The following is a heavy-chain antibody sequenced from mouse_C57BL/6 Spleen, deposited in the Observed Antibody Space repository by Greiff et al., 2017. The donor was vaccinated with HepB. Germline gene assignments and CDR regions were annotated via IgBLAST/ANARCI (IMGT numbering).Heavy chain of an antibody. CDR1: GYTFTSYW. CDR2: IDPSDSYT. D-gene: IGHD2-5*01. CDR3: AREDSTGVDASDY. Sequence: QVHVKQPGAELVKPGASVKLSCKASGYTFTSYWMHWVKQRPGQGLEWIGEIDPSDSYTNYNQKFKGKATLTVDTSSSTAYMQLSSLTSEDSAVYDCAREDSTGVDASDYWGQGTTLTVSS. V-gene: IGHV1-50*01. J-gene: IGHJ2*01.